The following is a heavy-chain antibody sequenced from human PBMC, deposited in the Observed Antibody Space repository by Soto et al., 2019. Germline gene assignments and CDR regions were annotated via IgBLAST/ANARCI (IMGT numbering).Heavy chain of an antibody. D-gene: IGHD4-17*01. V-gene: IGHV4-31*03. Sequence: QVQLQESGPGLVKPSQTLSLTCTVSGGSISSGGYYWSWIRQHPGKGLEWIGYIYYSGSTYYNPSLKSRVTISVDTSKNQFSLKLSSVTAADTAVYYCARDLYHDYGDYRRYFDLWGRGTLVTVSS. CDR3: ARDLYHDYGDYRRYFDL. J-gene: IGHJ2*01. CDR1: GGSISSGGYY. CDR2: IYYSGST.